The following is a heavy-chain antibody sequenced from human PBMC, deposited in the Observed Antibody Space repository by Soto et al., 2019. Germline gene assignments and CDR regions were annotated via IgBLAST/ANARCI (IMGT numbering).Heavy chain of an antibody. Sequence: SETLSLTCTVSGGSISSSSYYWGWIRQPPGKGLEWIGSIYYSGSTYYNPSLKSRVTISVDTSKNQFSLKLSSVTAADTAVYYCARQGPYYDILTGNKDAFDSWGQGTRVTVSS. CDR2: IYYSGST. CDR3: ARQGPYYDILTGNKDAFDS. CDR1: GGSISSSSYY. D-gene: IGHD3-9*01. J-gene: IGHJ3*02. V-gene: IGHV4-39*01.